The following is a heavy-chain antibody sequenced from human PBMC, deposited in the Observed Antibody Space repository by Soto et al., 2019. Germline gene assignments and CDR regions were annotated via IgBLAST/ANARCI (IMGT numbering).Heavy chain of an antibody. CDR3: ASHTGWSTFDY. D-gene: IGHD2-15*01. V-gene: IGHV4-39*07. Sequence: SETLSLTCTVSGGSISSSNYYWGWIRQPPGKGLEWIGSIYYIGSTYSNPSLKSRVTMSVDTSKNQFSLKLSSVTAADTAVYYCASHTGWSTFDYWGQGTLVTV. CDR2: IYYIGST. CDR1: GGSISSSNYY. J-gene: IGHJ4*02.